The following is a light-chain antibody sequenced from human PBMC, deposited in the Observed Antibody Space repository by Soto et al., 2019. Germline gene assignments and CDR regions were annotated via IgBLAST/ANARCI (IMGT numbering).Light chain of an antibody. CDR3: AAWDDSLSGRV. CDR2: RNN. V-gene: IGLV1-47*01. Sequence: QSVLTQPPSASGTPGQRVTISCSGSSSNIGNNFVDWYQQLPGTAPKLLIYRNNQRPSGVPDRFSGSKSGTSASLAISGLRSEDEADYYCAAWDDSLSGRVFGGGTKVTVL. CDR1: SSNIGNNF. J-gene: IGLJ3*02.